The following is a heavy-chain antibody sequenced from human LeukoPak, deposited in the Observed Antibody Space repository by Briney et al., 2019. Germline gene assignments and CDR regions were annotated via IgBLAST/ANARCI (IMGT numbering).Heavy chain of an antibody. CDR3: ASGIQGTGNNY. J-gene: IGHJ4*02. Sequence: SETLSLTCAVSGGSISTYYWSWIRQPAGKGLEWIGRIYISGETNYNPSLRSRVTMSLDTSKNHFSLELNSVTAADTAVYYCASGIQGTGNNYWGQGTLVTVSS. CDR2: IYISGET. D-gene: IGHD3/OR15-3a*01. CDR1: GGSISTYY. V-gene: IGHV4-4*07.